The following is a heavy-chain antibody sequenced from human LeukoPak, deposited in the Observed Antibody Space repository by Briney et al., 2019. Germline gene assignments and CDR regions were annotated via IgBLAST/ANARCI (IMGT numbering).Heavy chain of an antibody. J-gene: IGHJ4*02. Sequence: TGGSLRLSGAASGFTFSAYWMTWVRQAPGKGLEWVANIKQDGSEKYYVDSVKGRFTISRDNSKNTLYLQMNSLRAEDTAVYYCAKVTWSGSYSIDYWGQGTLVTVSS. D-gene: IGHD1-26*01. V-gene: IGHV3-7*01. CDR3: AKVTWSGSYSIDY. CDR1: GFTFSAYW. CDR2: IKQDGSEK.